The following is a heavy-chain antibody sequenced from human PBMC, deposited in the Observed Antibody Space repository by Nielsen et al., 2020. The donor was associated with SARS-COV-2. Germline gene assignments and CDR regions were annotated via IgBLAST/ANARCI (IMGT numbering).Heavy chain of an antibody. Sequence: GESLKISCAASGFTFNSYAMSWVRQAPGKGLEWVSAISGSGGSTYYADSVKGRFTISRDNSKNTLYLQMNSLRAEDTAAYYCAKVERVYSGDYLWGQGTLVTVSS. CDR1: GFTFNSYA. V-gene: IGHV3-23*01. CDR3: AKVERVYSGDYL. CDR2: ISGSGGST. J-gene: IGHJ4*02. D-gene: IGHD3-22*01.